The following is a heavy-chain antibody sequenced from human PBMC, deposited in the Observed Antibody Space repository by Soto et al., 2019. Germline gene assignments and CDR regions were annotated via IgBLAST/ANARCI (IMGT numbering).Heavy chain of an antibody. V-gene: IGHV5-51*01. CDR1: GYSFTSYW. CDR2: IYPGDSDT. CDR3: ASGSDYYYYGMDV. J-gene: IGHJ6*02. Sequence: PGESLKISCKGSGYSFTSYWIGWVRQMPGKGLEWRGIIYPGDSDTRYSPSFQGQVTISADKSISTAYLQWSSRKASDTAMYYCASGSDYYYYGMDVWGQGTTVTVSS. D-gene: IGHD3-10*01.